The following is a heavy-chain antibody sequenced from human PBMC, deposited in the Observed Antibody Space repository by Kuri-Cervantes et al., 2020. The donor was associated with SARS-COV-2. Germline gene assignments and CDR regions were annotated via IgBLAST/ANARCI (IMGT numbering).Heavy chain of an antibody. CDR2: ISGSGGYT. J-gene: IGHJ4*02. CDR1: GFSFSDYY. CDR3: ARDLISVTAYFDF. Sequence: GESLKISCVASGFSFSDYYMSWIRQAPGKGLEWVSYISGSGGYTNYADSVKGRFTISRDNAKNSVYLQMRSVGAEDTAVYYCARDLISVTAYFDFWGQGTLVTVSS. V-gene: IGHV3-11*06. D-gene: IGHD2-21*02.